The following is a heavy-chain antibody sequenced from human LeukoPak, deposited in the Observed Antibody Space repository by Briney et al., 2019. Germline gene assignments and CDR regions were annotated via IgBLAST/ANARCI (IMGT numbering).Heavy chain of an antibody. CDR3: AKDIRYSSGYLFDY. V-gene: IGHV3-9*01. D-gene: IGHD3-22*01. CDR2: ISWNSGSI. Sequence: GRSLRLSCAASGFTFDDYAMHWVRQAPGKGLEWVSGISWNSGSIGYADCVKGRFTISRDNAKNSLYLQMNSLRAEDTALYYCAKDIRYSSGYLFDYWGQGSLVTVSS. CDR1: GFTFDDYA. J-gene: IGHJ4*02.